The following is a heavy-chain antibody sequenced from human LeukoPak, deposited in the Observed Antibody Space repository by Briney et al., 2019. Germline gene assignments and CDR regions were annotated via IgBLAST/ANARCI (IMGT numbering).Heavy chain of an antibody. V-gene: IGHV4-34*01. CDR1: GGSFSGYY. CDR3: ARFLLFGVVRSYYGMDV. Sequence: SETLSLTCAVYGGSFSGYYWSWIRQPPGKGLEWIGEINHSGSTNYNPSLKSRVTISVDTSKNQFSLKLSSVTAADTAVYYCARFLLFGVVRSYYGMDVWGQGTTVTVSS. D-gene: IGHD3-3*01. CDR2: INHSGST. J-gene: IGHJ6*02.